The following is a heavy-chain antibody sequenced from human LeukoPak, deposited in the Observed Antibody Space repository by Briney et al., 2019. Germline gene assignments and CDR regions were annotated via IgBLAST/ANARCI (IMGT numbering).Heavy chain of an antibody. V-gene: IGHV3-48*01. CDR1: GFSFSDYS. D-gene: IGHD3/OR15-3a*01. J-gene: IGHJ6*03. Sequence: PGGSLRLSCVASGFSFSDYSLNWVRQRPGKGLEWISYITSRSAFTYYADSVKGRFTISRDDGKKSVYLHLSGLRVDDTAVYYCARDLTSAYWTPGGYYYMDVWGKGTAVTVSS. CDR2: ITSRSAFT. CDR3: ARDLTSAYWTPGGYYYMDV.